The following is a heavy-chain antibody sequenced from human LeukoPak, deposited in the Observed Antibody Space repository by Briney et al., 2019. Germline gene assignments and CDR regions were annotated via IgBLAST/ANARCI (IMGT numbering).Heavy chain of an antibody. J-gene: IGHJ4*02. D-gene: IGHD1-26*01. CDR1: GYTFSSYG. CDR3: ARGVGATPFDY. V-gene: IGHV1-18*01. CDR2: ISSYNGNT. Sequence: GASVKVSFKASGYTFSSYGISWVRQAPGQGLEWMGWISSYNGNTNYAQKLQGRVTMTTDTSTSTAYMDVRSLRSDDTVVYYGARGVGATPFDYWGQGTLVTVSS.